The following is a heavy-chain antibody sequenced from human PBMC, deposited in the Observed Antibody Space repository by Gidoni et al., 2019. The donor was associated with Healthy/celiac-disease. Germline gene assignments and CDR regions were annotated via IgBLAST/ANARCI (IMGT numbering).Heavy chain of an antibody. CDR1: GGSLSSGGYY. J-gene: IGHJ4*02. CDR2: IYYSGST. D-gene: IGHD2-15*01. V-gene: IGHV4-31*03. CDR3: TMYGGGTDADYFDY. Sequence: QVQLQESGPGLVKPSQTLSLTCTVSGGSLSSGGYYWSWIRQHPGKGLEWIWYIYYSGSTYYNPSLKSRVTIAVDTSKNQFSLKLSSVTAADTAVYYCTMYGGGTDADYFDYWGQGTLVTVSS.